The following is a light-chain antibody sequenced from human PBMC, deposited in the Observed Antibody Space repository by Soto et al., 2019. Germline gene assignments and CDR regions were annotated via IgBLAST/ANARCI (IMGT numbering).Light chain of an antibody. CDR2: AAS. Sequence: DIQMTQSPSSLSASVGARVPITCRASQSISSYLNWYQQKPGKAPKLLIYAASSLQSGVPSRFSGSGSGTDFTLTISSLQPEDFATYYCQQSYSTPLTFGGGTKVDI. J-gene: IGKJ4*01. CDR1: QSISSY. CDR3: QQSYSTPLT. V-gene: IGKV1-39*01.